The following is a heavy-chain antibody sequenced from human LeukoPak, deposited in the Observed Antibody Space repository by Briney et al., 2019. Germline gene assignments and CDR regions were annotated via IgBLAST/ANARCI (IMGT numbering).Heavy chain of an antibody. CDR1: GGSISSGSYY. CDR3: ARRFSTSWSHFDP. Sequence: NPSQTLSLTCTVSGGSISSGSYYWSWIRQPAGKGLEWIGRIYTSGSTNYNPSLKSRVTISVDTSKNQFSLKLTSVTAADTAVYYCARRFSTSWSHFDPWGQGTLVTVSS. J-gene: IGHJ5*02. V-gene: IGHV4-61*02. D-gene: IGHD6-13*01. CDR2: IYTSGST.